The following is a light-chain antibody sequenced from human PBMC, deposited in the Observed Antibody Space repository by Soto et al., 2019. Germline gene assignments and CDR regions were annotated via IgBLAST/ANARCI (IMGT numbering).Light chain of an antibody. CDR2: GAS. CDR3: QQYYDWPIT. Sequence: EIVMTHSPATLSVSPGEGATLSFSASQSVGTRLAWYQQKPGQAPRLLIYGASSRATGIPDRFSGSGSGTDFTLTISRLEPEDFAIYYCQQYYDWPITFGQGTRLEIK. J-gene: IGKJ5*01. CDR1: QSVGTR. V-gene: IGKV3D-15*01.